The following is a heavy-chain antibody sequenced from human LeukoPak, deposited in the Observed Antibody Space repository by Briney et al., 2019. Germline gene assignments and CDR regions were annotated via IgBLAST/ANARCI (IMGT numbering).Heavy chain of an antibody. CDR3: AKEHRRHWGYMDV. V-gene: IGHV3-23*01. D-gene: IGHD7-27*01. J-gene: IGHJ6*03. CDR2: IINSGGNT. CDR1: GFTFSNYA. Sequence: GGSLRLSCAASGFTFSNYAMSWVRQAPGKGLEWVSAIINSGGNTYYADSVKGRFTISRDNSKNTLHLQMNSLRAEDTAVDYCAKEHRRHWGYMDVWGKGTTVTVSS.